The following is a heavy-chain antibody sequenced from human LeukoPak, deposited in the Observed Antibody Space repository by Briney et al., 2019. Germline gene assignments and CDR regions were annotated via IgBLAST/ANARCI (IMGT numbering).Heavy chain of an antibody. CDR3: ARGYGWLVHGWFDP. J-gene: IGHJ5*02. Sequence: PSETLSLTCAVYGGSFSGYYWSWIRQPPGKGLEWIGEINHSGSTNYNPSLKSRVTISVDTSKNQFSLKLSSVTAADTAVYCCARGYGWLVHGWFDPWGQGTLVTVSS. D-gene: IGHD6-19*01. V-gene: IGHV4-34*01. CDR2: INHSGST. CDR1: GGSFSGYY.